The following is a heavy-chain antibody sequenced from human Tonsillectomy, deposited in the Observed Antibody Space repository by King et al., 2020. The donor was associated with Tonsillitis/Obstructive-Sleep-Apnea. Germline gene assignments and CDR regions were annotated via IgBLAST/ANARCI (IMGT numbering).Heavy chain of an antibody. CDR3: AHLTDYYDSRRFDY. D-gene: IGHD3-22*01. CDR2: IYWEDDK. CDR1: GFSVSTSGEG. V-gene: IGHV2-5*02. Sequence: TLKESGPTLVKPTQTLTLTCTFSGFSVSTSGEGVGWIRQPPGKALEWLAVIYWEDDKGYSPSLKSRLTITKDTSKNQIVLTMTNMDPVDTATYYCAHLTDYYDSRRFDYWGQGTLVTVSS. J-gene: IGHJ4*02.